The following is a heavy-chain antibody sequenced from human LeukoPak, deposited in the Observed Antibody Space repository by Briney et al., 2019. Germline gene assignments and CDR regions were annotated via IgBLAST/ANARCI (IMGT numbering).Heavy chain of an antibody. CDR2: ISAYNGNT. CDR1: GYTFTSYG. D-gene: IGHD6-19*01. Sequence: ASVKVSCKASGYTFTSYGISWVRQAPGQGLEWMGWISAYNGNTNYAQNLQGRVTMTTDTSTSTAYMEVTSLRSDDTAVYYCARGYSSGWPDYWGQGTLVTVSS. J-gene: IGHJ4*02. CDR3: ARGYSSGWPDY. V-gene: IGHV1-18*01.